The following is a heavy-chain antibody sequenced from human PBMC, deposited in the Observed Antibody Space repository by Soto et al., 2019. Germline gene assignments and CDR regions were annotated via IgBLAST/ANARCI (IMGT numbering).Heavy chain of an antibody. D-gene: IGHD3-22*01. J-gene: IGHJ4*02. CDR3: ASYYHDSSLYFDY. V-gene: IGHV1-58*02. Sequence: ASVKVSCKASGFTFSNSAIQWMRQARGERLEWMGWISVGSGNTNYAQKIQGRVTMIRDISTSTAYMELSSLTSDDTAVYYCASYYHDSSLYFDYWGQGTLVTVSS. CDR2: ISVGSGNT. CDR1: GFTFSNSA.